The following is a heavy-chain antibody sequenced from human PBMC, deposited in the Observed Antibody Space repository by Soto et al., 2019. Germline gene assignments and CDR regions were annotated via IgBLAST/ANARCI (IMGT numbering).Heavy chain of an antibody. V-gene: IGHV3-30-3*01. CDR2: ISYDGSNK. D-gene: IGHD5-18*01. J-gene: IGHJ6*02. CDR1: GFTFSSYA. CDR3: AGTYSYGKRTGYYYYGMDV. Sequence: GGSLRLSCAASGFTFSSYAMHWVRQAPGKGLEWVAVISYDGSNKYYADSVKGRFTISRDNSKNTLYLQMNSLRAEDTAVYYCAGTYSYGKRTGYYYYGMDVWGQGTTVTSP.